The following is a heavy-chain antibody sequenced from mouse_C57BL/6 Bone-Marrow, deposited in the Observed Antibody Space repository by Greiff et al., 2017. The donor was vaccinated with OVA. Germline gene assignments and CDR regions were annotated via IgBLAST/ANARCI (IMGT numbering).Heavy chain of an antibody. CDR2: IDPANGNT. Sequence: VQLQQSVAELVRPGASVKLSCTASGFNIKNTYMHWVKQRPEQGLEWIGRIDPANGNTKYAPKFQGKATITADTPSNTAYLQLSSLTSEDTAIYYCARRDYYYGSSFYGYFDVWGTGTTVTVSS. V-gene: IGHV14-3*01. J-gene: IGHJ1*03. D-gene: IGHD1-1*01. CDR1: GFNIKNTY. CDR3: ARRDYYYGSSFYGYFDV.